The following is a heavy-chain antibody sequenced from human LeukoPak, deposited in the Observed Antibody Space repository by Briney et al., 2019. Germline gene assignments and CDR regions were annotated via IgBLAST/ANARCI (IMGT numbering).Heavy chain of an antibody. CDR3: AREGRGQQLVHDAFDI. D-gene: IGHD6-13*01. CDR2: IYYSGST. V-gene: IGHV4-31*03. J-gene: IGHJ3*02. CDR1: GGSISSGGYY. Sequence: PSEALSLTCTVSGGSISSGGYYWSWIRQHPGQGLEWIGYIYYSGSTYYNPSLKSRVTISVDTSKNQFSLKLSSVTAADTAVYYCAREGRGQQLVHDAFDIWGQGTMVTVSS.